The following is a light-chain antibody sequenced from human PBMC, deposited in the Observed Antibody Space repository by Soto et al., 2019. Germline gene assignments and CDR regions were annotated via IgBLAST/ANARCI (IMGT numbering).Light chain of an antibody. J-gene: IGKJ4*01. CDR1: QSVRSDY. Sequence: IVLTQSPDTLSLSPGQRATLSCRASQSVRSDYFAWYQQKPGQAPRVIIFGVSTRATGVPDRFSGSGSGTDFTLTISRLEPEDFALYYCQQYGNSPLTFGGGT. CDR3: QQYGNSPLT. V-gene: IGKV3-20*01. CDR2: GVS.